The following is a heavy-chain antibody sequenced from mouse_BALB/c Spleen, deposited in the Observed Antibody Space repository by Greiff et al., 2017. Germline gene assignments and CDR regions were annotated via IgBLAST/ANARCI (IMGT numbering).Heavy chain of an antibody. J-gene: IGHJ3*01. CDR2: INPSTGYT. CDR1: GYTFTSYW. Sequence: QVQLQQSGAELAKPGASVKMSCKASGYTFTSYWMHWVKQRPGQGLEWIGYINPSTGYTEYNQKFKDKATLTADKSSSTAYMQLSSLTSEDSAVYYCARDGNYVSFAYWGQGTLVTVSA. CDR3: ARDGNYVSFAY. D-gene: IGHD2-1*01. V-gene: IGHV1-7*01.